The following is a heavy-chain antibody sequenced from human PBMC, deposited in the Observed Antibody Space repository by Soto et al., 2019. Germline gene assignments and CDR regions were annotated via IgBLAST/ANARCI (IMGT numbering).Heavy chain of an antibody. D-gene: IGHD3-10*01. CDR1: GYTFTSYT. CDR3: ARSSGSFYTLGH. V-gene: IGHV1-3*04. Sequence: QGQLVQSGAEVKKPGASVKVSCKASGYTFTSYTMHWVRQAPGQRPEWMGWNNIAKGNTQYSQKLQGRVTFTRDTSGSAAYMELSTLRSEDTAVYYCARSSGSFYTLGHWGQGTLVTVSS. CDR2: NNIAKGNT. J-gene: IGHJ4*02.